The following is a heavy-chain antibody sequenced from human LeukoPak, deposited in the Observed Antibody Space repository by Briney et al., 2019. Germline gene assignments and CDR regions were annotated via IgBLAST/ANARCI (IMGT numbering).Heavy chain of an antibody. CDR1: GFTFSSYG. Sequence: GGTLRLSCAASGFTFSSYGMSWVRQAPGKGLEWVSGISGNSGTTYYADSVKGRFSISRDNSKKKLYLQMNSLRAEDTAVYYCAKDRSTMIVAPDAFDIWGQGTMVTVSS. D-gene: IGHD3-22*01. J-gene: IGHJ3*02. V-gene: IGHV3-23*01. CDR2: ISGNSGTT. CDR3: AKDRSTMIVAPDAFDI.